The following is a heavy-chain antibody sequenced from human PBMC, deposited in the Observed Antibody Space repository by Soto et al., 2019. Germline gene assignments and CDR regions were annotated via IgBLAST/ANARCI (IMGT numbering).Heavy chain of an antibody. CDR2: IIPIFGTA. V-gene: IGHV1-69*13. Sequence: SVKVSCQASGGTFSSYAISWVRQAPGQGLEWMGGIIPIFGTANYAQKFQGRVTITADESTSTAYMELSSLRSEDTAVYYCARDNRRGSVTIFGVVSYFDYWGQGTLVTVSS. D-gene: IGHD3-3*01. CDR1: GGTFSSYA. CDR3: ARDNRRGSVTIFGVVSYFDY. J-gene: IGHJ4*02.